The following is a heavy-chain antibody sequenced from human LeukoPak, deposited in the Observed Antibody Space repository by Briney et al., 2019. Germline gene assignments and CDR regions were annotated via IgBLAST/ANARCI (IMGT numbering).Heavy chain of an antibody. D-gene: IGHD5-18*01. V-gene: IGHV4-59*01. J-gene: IGHJ3*02. Sequence: SETLSLTCTVSGGSISSYYWSWIRQPPGKGLEWIGYIYYSGSTNYNPSLKSRVTISVDTSKNQFSLKLSSVTAADTAVYYCARGTGTAMGYGDAFDIWGQGTMVTVSS. CDR3: ARGTGTAMGYGDAFDI. CDR2: IYYSGST. CDR1: GGSISSYY.